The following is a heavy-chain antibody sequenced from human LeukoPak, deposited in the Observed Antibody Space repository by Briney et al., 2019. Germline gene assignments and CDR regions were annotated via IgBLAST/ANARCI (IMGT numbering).Heavy chain of an antibody. CDR2: ISSYNGNT. Sequence: ASVNPSCKPTAYTFTSYGLSWVRQPHGQGREWMGWISSYNGNTNYAQRLEGRVTMTTDTSTSTAYMELRSLRSDNTAVYYCARDLREQLDYYGMDVWGQGTTVTVSS. CDR1: AYTFTSYG. D-gene: IGHD6-6*01. V-gene: IGHV1-18*01. J-gene: IGHJ6*02. CDR3: ARDLREQLDYYGMDV.